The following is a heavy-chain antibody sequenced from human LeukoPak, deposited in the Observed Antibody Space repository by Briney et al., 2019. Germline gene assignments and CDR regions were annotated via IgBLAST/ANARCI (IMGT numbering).Heavy chain of an antibody. Sequence: PGGSLRLSCAASGFTFSSDEMNWVRQAPGKGLEWVSYISSSGTTMYYADSVKGRFTVSRDNAKNLLYLQMNSLRAEDTAVYYCARVPKSYRLAFDYWGQGTLVTVSS. V-gene: IGHV3-48*03. J-gene: IGHJ4*02. CDR2: ISSSGTTM. D-gene: IGHD3-16*02. CDR1: GFTFSSDE. CDR3: ARVPKSYRLAFDY.